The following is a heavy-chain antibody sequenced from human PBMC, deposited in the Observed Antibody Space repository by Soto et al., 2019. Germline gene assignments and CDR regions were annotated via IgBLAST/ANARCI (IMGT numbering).Heavy chain of an antibody. CDR1: GFSFSDYY. Sequence: QVQLVESGGGLVKPGGSLRVSCAASGFSFSDYYMTWIRQAPGKGLEWVSYISGSGDNIHYADSVKGRFTISRDNAKNXLDLQMDSMRVEDTAVYYCARGACITCYYDDWFDTWGQGTLVTVSS. CDR3: ARGACITCYYDDWFDT. V-gene: IGHV3-11*01. J-gene: IGHJ5*02. D-gene: IGHD2-15*01. CDR2: ISGSGDNI.